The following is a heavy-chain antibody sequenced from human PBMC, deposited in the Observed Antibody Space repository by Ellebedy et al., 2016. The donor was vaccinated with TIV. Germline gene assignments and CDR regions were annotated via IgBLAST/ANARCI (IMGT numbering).Heavy chain of an antibody. J-gene: IGHJ4*02. Sequence: GESLKISCAASWFTVNNNYMSWVRQAPGKGLEWVSVSYRGCSTYYADYVKGRFTIPSDNSQNTLYLQMHSLRAEDTAGNYCAGSPSTGYWGQGTLVTVSS. CDR1: WFTVNNNY. CDR3: AGSPSTGY. CDR2: SYRGCST. D-gene: IGHD4-17*01. V-gene: IGHV3-53*01.